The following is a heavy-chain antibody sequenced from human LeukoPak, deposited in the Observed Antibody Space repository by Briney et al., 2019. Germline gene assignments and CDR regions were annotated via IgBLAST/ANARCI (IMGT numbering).Heavy chain of an antibody. CDR1: GYTFSRDG. V-gene: IGHV1-46*01. D-gene: IGHD5-12*01. Sequence: ASVKVSCKASGYTFSRDGVSWVRQAPGQGLEWMGIINPSGGSTSYAQKFQGRVTMTRDTSTSTVYMELSSLRSEDTAVYYCARGPYGGYAPNDYWGQGTLVTVSS. CDR3: ARGPYGGYAPNDY. CDR2: INPSGGST. J-gene: IGHJ4*02.